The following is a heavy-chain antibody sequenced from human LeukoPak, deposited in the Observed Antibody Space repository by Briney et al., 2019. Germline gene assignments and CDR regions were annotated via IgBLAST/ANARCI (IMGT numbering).Heavy chain of an antibody. D-gene: IGHD2-15*01. CDR3: ARGPKYCSGGSCHLDP. V-gene: IGHV4-59*08. CDR1: GGSISSYY. J-gene: IGHJ5*02. CDR2: IYYSGST. Sequence: SETLSLTCTVSGGSISSYYWSWIRQPPGKGLEWIGYIYYSGSTNYNPSLKSRVTISVDTSKNQFSLKLSSVTAADTAVYYCARGPKYCSGGSCHLDPWGQGTLVTVSS.